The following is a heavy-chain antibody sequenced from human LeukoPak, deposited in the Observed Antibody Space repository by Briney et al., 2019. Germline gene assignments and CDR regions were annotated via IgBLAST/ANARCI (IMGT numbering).Heavy chain of an antibody. D-gene: IGHD2-2*01. V-gene: IGHV3-30-3*01. Sequence: GRSLRLSCAASGFTFSSYAIHWVRQAPGKGLEWVAVISYDGSNKYYADSVKGRFTISRDNSKNTLYLQMNSLRAEDTAVYYCAGGGRYCSSTSCYGNWFDPWGQGTLVTVSS. CDR2: ISYDGSNK. J-gene: IGHJ5*02. CDR1: GFTFSSYA. CDR3: AGGGRYCSSTSCYGNWFDP.